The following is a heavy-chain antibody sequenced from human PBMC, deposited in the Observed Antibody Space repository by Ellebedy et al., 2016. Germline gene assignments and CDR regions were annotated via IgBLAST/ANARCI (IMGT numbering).Heavy chain of an antibody. J-gene: IGHJ4*02. V-gene: IGHV3-30*04. CDR1: GFTFTSYA. CDR3: ARDKGAGYCSGGTCYSFDY. Sequence: GGSLRLSCAASGFTFTSYAMHWVRQAPGKGLEWVAVTSYDGSDKYHADSVKGRFTISRDTSKNTVYLQMNGLRAEDTAVYYCARDKGAGYCSGGTCYSFDYWGQGTLVTVSS. D-gene: IGHD2-15*01. CDR2: TSYDGSDK.